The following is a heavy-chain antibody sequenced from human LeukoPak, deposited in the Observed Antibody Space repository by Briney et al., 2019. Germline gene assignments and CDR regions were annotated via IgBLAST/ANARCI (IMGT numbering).Heavy chain of an antibody. V-gene: IGHV3-48*01. Sequence: GGFLRLSCAASGFTFSSYSMNWVRRAPGKGLEWVSYISSSSSTIYYADSLKGRFTISRDNAKNSLYLQMNSLRAEDTAVYYCARDAVVVVAAPHNWFDPWGQGTLVTVSS. CDR1: GFTFSSYS. D-gene: IGHD2-15*01. J-gene: IGHJ5*02. CDR3: ARDAVVVVAAPHNWFDP. CDR2: ISSSSSTI.